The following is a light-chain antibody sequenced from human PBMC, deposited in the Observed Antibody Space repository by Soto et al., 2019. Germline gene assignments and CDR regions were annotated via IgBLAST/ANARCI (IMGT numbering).Light chain of an antibody. V-gene: IGKV1-12*01. CDR3: QQSYSTPIT. Sequence: DIQMSQSPSSVSASVGDTVTITCRASQDIGSWLAWFQQKPGRAPKLLIYAASSLQGGVPSRFSGSGSGTDFTLTISSLQPEDFATYYCQQSYSTPITFGQGTRLEI. CDR2: AAS. CDR1: QDIGSW. J-gene: IGKJ5*01.